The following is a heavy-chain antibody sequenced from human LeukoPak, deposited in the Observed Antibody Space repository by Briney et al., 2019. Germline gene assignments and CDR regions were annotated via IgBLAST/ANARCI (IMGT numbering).Heavy chain of an antibody. CDR3: ARGVDLMGELDY. Sequence: RPGGSLRLSCAASGFTFSSYEMHWVPQAPGKGLEWVSYISSSSSYTNYADSVKGRFTTSTDNAKNSLYLQMNSLRAEDTAVYYCARGVDLMGELDYWGQGTLVTVSS. D-gene: IGHD2-8*01. CDR2: ISSSSSYT. CDR1: GFTFSSYE. J-gene: IGHJ4*02. V-gene: IGHV3-48*03.